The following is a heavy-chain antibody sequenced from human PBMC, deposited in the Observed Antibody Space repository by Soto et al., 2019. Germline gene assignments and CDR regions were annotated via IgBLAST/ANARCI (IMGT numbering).Heavy chain of an antibody. Sequence: EVQLLESGGGLVQPGGSLRLSCAASGFTFSSYAMSWVRQAPGKGLEWVSAIRGSGASTYYADSVKGRFTTSRDNAHYTRYLQMNSLSAEDTAVYYCAHVDWFIDYWGQGTLVTVSS. J-gene: IGHJ4*02. CDR2: IRGSGAST. CDR1: GFTFSSYA. V-gene: IGHV3-23*01. CDR3: AHVDWFIDY. D-gene: IGHD3-9*01.